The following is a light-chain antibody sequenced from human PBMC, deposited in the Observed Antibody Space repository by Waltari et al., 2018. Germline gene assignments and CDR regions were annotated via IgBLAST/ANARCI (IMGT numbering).Light chain of an antibody. CDR1: SSDVGGYEY. CDR2: DVS. V-gene: IGLV2-14*03. CDR3: SSYTSSTTYV. Sequence: QSALTQPASVSRSPGQSIIISCTGTSSDVGGYEYVSLHQQHPGKAPKPMIYDVSNRPSGVSNRFSGSKSGNTASLTISGLQAEDEADYYCSSYTSSTTYVLGTGTKVTVL. J-gene: IGLJ1*01.